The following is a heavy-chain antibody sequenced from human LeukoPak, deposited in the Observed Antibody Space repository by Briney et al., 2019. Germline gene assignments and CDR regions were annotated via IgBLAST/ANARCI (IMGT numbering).Heavy chain of an antibody. CDR2: VTGSTRNT. CDR1: GLTVSNNF. V-gene: IGHV3-23*01. Sequence: GGSLRLSCAASGLTVSNNFMSWARRAPGKGLEWVSAVTGSTRNTYYADSVKGRFTISRDNSKNMLYLEMNSLRVEDTAIYYCAKDRSSTTSCSNYWGRGTLVTVSS. D-gene: IGHD2-2*01. J-gene: IGHJ4*02. CDR3: AKDRSSTTSCSNY.